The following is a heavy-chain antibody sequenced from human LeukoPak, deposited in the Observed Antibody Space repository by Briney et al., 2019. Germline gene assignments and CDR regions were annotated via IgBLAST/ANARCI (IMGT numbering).Heavy chain of an antibody. Sequence: ASVKVSCKASGYTFTSNSINWVRQAPGQRLEWMGWISTYNGKTGYAQKVQGRVTMTTDTSTSTAYMELRSLRSDDTAVYYCARDRWRDGSSSFDNWGQGTLVTVSS. CDR3: ARDRWRDGSSSFDN. CDR2: ISTYNGKT. J-gene: IGHJ4*02. D-gene: IGHD6-6*01. V-gene: IGHV1-18*01. CDR1: GYTFTSNS.